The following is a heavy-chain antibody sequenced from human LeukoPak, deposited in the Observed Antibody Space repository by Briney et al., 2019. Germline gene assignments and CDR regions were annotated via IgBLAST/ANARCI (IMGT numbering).Heavy chain of an antibody. CDR1: GFTFSSYA. D-gene: IGHD3-9*01. CDR3: AKAMTGSTYYFDS. J-gene: IGHJ4*02. Sequence: GGSLRLSCAASGFTFSSYAMNWVRQAPGKGLEWASVISGSGGSTSYADSVKGRFTISRDNSKDTLYLQMNSLRAEDSAIYYCAKAMTGSTYYFDSWGQGTLVTVSS. V-gene: IGHV3-23*01. CDR2: ISGSGGST.